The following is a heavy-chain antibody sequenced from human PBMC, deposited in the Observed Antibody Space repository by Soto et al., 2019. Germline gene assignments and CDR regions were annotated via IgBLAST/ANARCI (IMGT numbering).Heavy chain of an antibody. CDR1: GYTFTSYY. Sequence: ASVKVSCKASGYTFTSYYMHWVRQAPGQGLEWMGIINPSGGSTSYAQKFQGRVTMTRDTSTSTVYMELSSLRSEDTAVYYCARDYRYCTNGVCYHYGMDVWGQGTTVTVSS. V-gene: IGHV1-46*01. J-gene: IGHJ6*02. CDR3: ARDYRYCTNGVCYHYGMDV. CDR2: INPSGGST. D-gene: IGHD2-8*01.